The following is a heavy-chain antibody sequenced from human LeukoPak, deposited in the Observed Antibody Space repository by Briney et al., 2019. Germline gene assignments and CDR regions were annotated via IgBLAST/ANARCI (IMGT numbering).Heavy chain of an antibody. CDR2: LSGSGGNT. J-gene: IGHJ3*02. CDR1: GFTLTSYV. Sequence: GGSLRLSCAASGFTLTSYVMSWVRQAPGKGLEWVSGLSGSGGNTYYADSVKGRFTISRDNSRNTKNTLYLQMNSLRAEDTAVYYCASGTDGDEAFDIWGQGTMVTVSS. D-gene: IGHD5-24*01. V-gene: IGHV3-23*01. CDR3: ASGTDGDEAFDI.